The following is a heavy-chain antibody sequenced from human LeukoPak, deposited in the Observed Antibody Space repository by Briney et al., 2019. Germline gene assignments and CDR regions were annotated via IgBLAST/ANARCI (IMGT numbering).Heavy chain of an antibody. Sequence: GGSLRLSCSASAFTFTAPSMGWIRQAPGKGLECVANINQDGFEEYCVDSVKGRFTISRDNAKNSLYLQMNSLRAEDTAIYYCAKWRWRQSELEPWGQGTLVTVSS. CDR3: AKWRWRQSELEP. J-gene: IGHJ5*02. CDR2: INQDGFEE. D-gene: IGHD5-24*01. CDR1: AFTFTAPS. V-gene: IGHV3-7*01.